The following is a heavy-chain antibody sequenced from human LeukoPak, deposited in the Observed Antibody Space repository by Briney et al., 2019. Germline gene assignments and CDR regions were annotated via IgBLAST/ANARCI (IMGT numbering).Heavy chain of an antibody. D-gene: IGHD3-10*01. CDR2: IYSGGST. Sequence: PGGSLRLSCAASGFTVSSNYMSWVRQAPGKGLEWVSVIYSGGSTYYADSVKGRFTISRDNSRNTLYLQMNSLRAEDTAVYYCARVTYGSGSYYYWGQGTLVTVSS. CDR1: GFTVSSNY. CDR3: ARVTYGSGSYYY. V-gene: IGHV3-66*01. J-gene: IGHJ4*02.